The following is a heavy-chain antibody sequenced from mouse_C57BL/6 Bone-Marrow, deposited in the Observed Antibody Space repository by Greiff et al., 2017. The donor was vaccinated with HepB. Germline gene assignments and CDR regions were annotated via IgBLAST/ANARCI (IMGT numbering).Heavy chain of an antibody. Sequence: EVMLVESEGGLVQPGSSMKLSCTASGFTFSDYYMAWVRQVPEKGLEWVANINYDGSSTYYLDSLKSRFIISRDNAKNILYLQMSSLKSEDTATYYCARDRGWAMDYWGQGTSVTVSS. J-gene: IGHJ4*01. CDR3: ARDRGWAMDY. V-gene: IGHV5-16*01. CDR2: INYDGSST. CDR1: GFTFSDYY. D-gene: IGHD2-3*01.